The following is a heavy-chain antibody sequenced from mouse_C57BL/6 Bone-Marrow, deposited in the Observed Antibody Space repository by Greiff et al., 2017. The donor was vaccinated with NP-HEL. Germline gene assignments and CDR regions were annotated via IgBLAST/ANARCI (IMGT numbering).Heavy chain of an antibody. J-gene: IGHJ3*01. CDR2: IDPEDGGT. V-gene: IGHV14-2*01. CDR3: VADGEFAY. Sequence: EVQLQQSGAELVKPGASVKLSCTASGFNIKDYYMHWVKQRTEKGLEWIGRIDPEDGGTKYAPKLQGKATITADTSSNTAYLQLSSLTSEDTAVYYCVADGEFAYWGQGTLVTVSA. CDR1: GFNIKDYY.